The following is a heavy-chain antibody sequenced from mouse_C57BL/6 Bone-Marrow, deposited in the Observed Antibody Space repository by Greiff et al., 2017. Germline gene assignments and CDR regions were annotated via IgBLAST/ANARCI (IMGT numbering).Heavy chain of an antibody. V-gene: IGHV1-66*01. Sequence: VQLQQSGPELVKPGASVKISCKASCYSFTSYYIHWVKQRPGLGLEWIGWIYPGSGNTKYNEKFKGKATLTADTSSSTAYMQLSSLTSEDSAVYYCAIHYYSMDYWGQGTSVTVSS. CDR1: CYSFTSYY. CDR2: IYPGSGNT. CDR3: AIHYYSMDY. J-gene: IGHJ4*01.